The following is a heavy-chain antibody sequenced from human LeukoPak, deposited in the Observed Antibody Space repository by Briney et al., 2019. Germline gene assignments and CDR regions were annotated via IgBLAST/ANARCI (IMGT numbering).Heavy chain of an antibody. Sequence: ASVKVSCKASVYTFTSYGTSWVPHAPGQGLEWMGWISAYKSNTNYAQKLKGRVTMTTDTSTSRAYIEVRSLRSDDTAVYYCARDRVGPLGYWGQGTLVTVSS. V-gene: IGHV1-18*01. CDR3: ARDRVGPLGY. J-gene: IGHJ4*02. D-gene: IGHD3-16*01. CDR2: ISAYKSNT. CDR1: VYTFTSYG.